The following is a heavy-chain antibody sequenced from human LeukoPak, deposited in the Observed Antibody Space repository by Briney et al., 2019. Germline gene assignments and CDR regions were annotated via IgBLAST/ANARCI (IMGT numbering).Heavy chain of an antibody. CDR1: GGSISSYY. CDR2: IYASGST. J-gene: IGHJ5*02. Sequence: SETLSLTCTVSGGSISSYYWSWIRQPAGKGLEWIGRIYASGSTNYNPSLKSRVTMSVDTSKNQFSLKLSSVTAADTAVYYCARDGEDIVVVPAAAGWFDPWGQGTLVTVSS. V-gene: IGHV4-4*07. D-gene: IGHD2-2*01. CDR3: ARDGEDIVVVPAAAGWFDP.